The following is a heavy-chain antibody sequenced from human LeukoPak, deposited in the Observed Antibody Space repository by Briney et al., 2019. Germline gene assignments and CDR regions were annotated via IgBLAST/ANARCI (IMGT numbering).Heavy chain of an antibody. CDR2: IKSKTDGGTT. CDR1: GFTFSNAW. V-gene: IGHV3-15*01. CDR3: TTDRDVVVVAATPYYYGMDV. J-gene: IGHJ6*02. D-gene: IGHD2-15*01. Sequence: GGSLRLSCAASGFTFSNAWMSWVRQAPGKGLEWVGRIKSKTDGGTTDYAAPVKGRFTISRDDSKNTLYLQMNSLKTEDTAVYYCTTDRDVVVVAATPYYYGMDVWGQGTTVTVSS.